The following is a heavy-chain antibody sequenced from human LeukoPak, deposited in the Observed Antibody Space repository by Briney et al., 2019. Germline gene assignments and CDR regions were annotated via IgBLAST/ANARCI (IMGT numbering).Heavy chain of an antibody. V-gene: IGHV1-18*01. D-gene: IGHD3-22*01. CDR1: GYTFTSYG. CDR2: ISAYNGNT. CDR3: AREYYYDSSGYRYYYYGMDV. J-gene: IGHJ6*02. Sequence: ASVKVSCKASGYTFTSYGISWVRQAPGQGLEWMGWISAYNGNTNYAQKLQGRVTMTTDTSTSTAYMELRSLRSDDTAVYYCAREYYYDSSGYRYYYYGMDVWGQGTTVTVSS.